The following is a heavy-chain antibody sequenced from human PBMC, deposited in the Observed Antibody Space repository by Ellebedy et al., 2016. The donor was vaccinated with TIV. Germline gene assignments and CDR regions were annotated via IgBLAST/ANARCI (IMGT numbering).Heavy chain of an antibody. Sequence: GGSLRLSXAASGFTFSSYAMHWVRQAPGKGLEWVAVISYDGSNKYYADSVKGRFTISRDNSKNTLYLQMNSLRAEDTAVYYCARARGWGELSEVDYWGQGTLVTVSS. CDR2: ISYDGSNK. J-gene: IGHJ4*02. D-gene: IGHD3-16*02. V-gene: IGHV3-30-3*01. CDR1: GFTFSSYA. CDR3: ARARGWGELSEVDY.